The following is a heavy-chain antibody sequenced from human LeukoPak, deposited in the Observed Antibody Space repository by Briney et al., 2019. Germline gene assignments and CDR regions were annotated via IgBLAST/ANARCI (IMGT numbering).Heavy chain of an antibody. CDR2: ISSSGSTI. Sequence: SGGSLRLSCAASGFTFSSYEMNWVRQAPGKGLEWVSYISSSGSTIYYADSVKGRFTISRDNAKNSLYLKMNSLRAEDTAVYYCARDYSGGGVDYWGQGTLVTVSS. V-gene: IGHV3-48*03. CDR1: GFTFSSYE. D-gene: IGHD1-26*01. J-gene: IGHJ4*02. CDR3: ARDYSGGGVDY.